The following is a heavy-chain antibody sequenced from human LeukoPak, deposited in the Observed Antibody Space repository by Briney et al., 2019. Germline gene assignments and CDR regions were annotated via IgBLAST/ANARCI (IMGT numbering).Heavy chain of an antibody. V-gene: IGHV3-23*01. J-gene: IGHJ4*02. CDR3: ATGFRHLPFDY. Sequence: GGSLRLSCAASGFTFSSYAMSWVRQAPGKGLEGVSGISNSGGRTYYADSVKGRFTISRDNSKNTLYLQMNSLSAEATAVYYSATGFRHLPFDYWGQGTLVTVSS. D-gene: IGHD2-21*01. CDR2: ISNSGGRT. CDR1: GFTFSSYA.